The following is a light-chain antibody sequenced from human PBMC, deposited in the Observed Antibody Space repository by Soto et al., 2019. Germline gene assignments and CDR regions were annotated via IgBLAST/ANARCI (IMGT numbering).Light chain of an antibody. J-gene: IGLJ1*01. CDR2: EGS. CDR1: SSDVGSYNL. V-gene: IGLV2-23*01. CDR3: CSYAGSSTLYV. Sequence: QPASVSGSPGQSITISCTGTSSDVGSYNLVSWYQQHPGKAPKLMIYEGSKRPSGVSNRFSGSKSGNTASLTISGLQAEDEADYYCCSYAGSSTLYVFGTGTKVTVL.